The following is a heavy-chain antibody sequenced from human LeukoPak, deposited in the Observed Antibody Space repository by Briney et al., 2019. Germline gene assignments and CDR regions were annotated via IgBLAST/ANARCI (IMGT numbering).Heavy chain of an antibody. CDR2: IWYDGSNK. CDR1: GFTFSSYG. J-gene: IGHJ3*02. Sequence: PGGSLRLSCAASGFTFSSYGMHWVRQAPGKGLEWVAVIWYDGSNKYYADSVKGRFTISRDNSKNTLYLQMNSPRAEDTAVYYCASRSKRGTVRGVTKDAFDIWGQGTMVTVSS. D-gene: IGHD3-10*01. CDR3: ASRSKRGTVRGVTKDAFDI. V-gene: IGHV3-33*01.